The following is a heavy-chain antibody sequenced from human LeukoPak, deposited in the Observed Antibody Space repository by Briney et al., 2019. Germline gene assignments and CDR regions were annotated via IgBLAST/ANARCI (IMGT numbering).Heavy chain of an antibody. CDR1: GFTFSNYA. J-gene: IGHJ6*03. V-gene: IGHV3-30-3*01. D-gene: IGHD6-6*01. CDR3: ARGPNVYGNSSGLIRDYYYYMDV. CDR2: IPYDGSNK. Sequence: GSLRLSCVASGFTFSNYAMHWVRQAPGKGLEWVAVIPYDGSNKYNADSVKGRFTISRDNSKNTLYLQMNSLRAEDTAVYCCARGPNVYGNSSGLIRDYYYYMDVWGKGTTVTVSS.